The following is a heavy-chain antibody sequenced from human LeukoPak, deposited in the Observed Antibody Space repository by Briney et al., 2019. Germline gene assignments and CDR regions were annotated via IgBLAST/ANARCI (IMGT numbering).Heavy chain of an antibody. CDR2: ISYDGSNK. V-gene: IGHV3-30*03. D-gene: IGHD2-2*01. Sequence: GRSLRLSCAASGFTFSSYGMHWVRQAPDKGLEWVAVISYDGSNKYYADSVKGRFTISRDNSKSTLYLQMDSLRAEDTAIYYCAARPLMPPRFDDWGQGTLVTVSS. J-gene: IGHJ4*02. CDR3: AARPLMPPRFDD. CDR1: GFTFSSYG.